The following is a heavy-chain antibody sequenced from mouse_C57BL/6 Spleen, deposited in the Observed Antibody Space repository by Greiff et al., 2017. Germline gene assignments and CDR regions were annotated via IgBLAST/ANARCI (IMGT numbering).Heavy chain of an antibody. V-gene: IGHV1-61*01. J-gene: IGHJ1*03. CDR2: IYPSDSET. CDR1: GYTFTSYW. CDR3: ARRGDYGYFDV. Sequence: QVQLQQSGAELVRPGSSVKLSCKASGYTFTSYWMDWVKQRPGQGLEWIGNIYPSDSETHYNQKFKDKATLTVDKSSSTAYMQLSSLTSEDSAVYYCARRGDYGYFDVWGTGTTVTVSS.